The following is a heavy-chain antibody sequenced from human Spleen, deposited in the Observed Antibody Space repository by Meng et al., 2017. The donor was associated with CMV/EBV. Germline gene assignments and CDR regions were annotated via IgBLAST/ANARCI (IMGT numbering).Heavy chain of an antibody. CDR2: IWYDGSNK. D-gene: IGHD4/OR15-4a*01. Sequence: ATGFTFSRYDMHWVRQVPGKGLEWVAVIWYDGSNKCHAESVKGRFTISRDNSKNTLYLQMDSLRAEDTALYYCAKDMVEGWYYFDYWGQGTLVTVSS. CDR3: AKDMVEGWYYFDY. J-gene: IGHJ4*02. CDR1: GFTFSRYD. V-gene: IGHV3-33*06.